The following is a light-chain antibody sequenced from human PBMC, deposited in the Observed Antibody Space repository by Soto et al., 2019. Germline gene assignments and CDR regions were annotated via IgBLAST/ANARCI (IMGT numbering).Light chain of an antibody. Sequence: EIVLTQSPATLSLSPGEGVTLSCRASRSVSSYLAWYQQRPGQAPRLLIYGASNRATGIPARFSGSGSGTDFTLTISSLEAEDFAVYYCQHRIDWPMTFGQGTRLEMK. V-gene: IGKV3-11*01. CDR1: RSVSSY. CDR2: GAS. CDR3: QHRIDWPMT. J-gene: IGKJ5*01.